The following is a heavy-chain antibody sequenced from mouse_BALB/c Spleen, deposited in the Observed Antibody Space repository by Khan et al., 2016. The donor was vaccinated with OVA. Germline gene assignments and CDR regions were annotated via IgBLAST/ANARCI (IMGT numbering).Heavy chain of an antibody. CDR2: IYYDGSN. V-gene: IGHV3-6*02. CDR1: GYSISSGYY. J-gene: IGHJ3*01. CDR3: VSNLPY. D-gene: IGHD2-5*01. Sequence: VQPQESGPGLVKPSQSLSLTCSVTGYSISSGYYWNWIRQFPGNKLEWMGYIYYDGSNYYNPSLKDRISITRDTSKNQFFLKLNSVTAEDTATYYCVSNLPYWGQGTLVTVSA.